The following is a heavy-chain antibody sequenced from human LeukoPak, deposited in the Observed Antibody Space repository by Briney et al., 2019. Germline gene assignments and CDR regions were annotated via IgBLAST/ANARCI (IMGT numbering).Heavy chain of an antibody. V-gene: IGHV3-74*01. D-gene: IGHD5-18*01. J-gene: IGHJ4*02. CDR2: INSDGSST. CDR3: AREPLYSYGSDY. CDR1: GFTFSSYW. Sequence: GGSLRLSCAASGFTFSSYWMHWVRQAPGKGLVWVSGINSDGSSTTYADSVKGRFTISRDNAKNTLHLQMNSLRAEDTAVYYCAREPLYSYGSDYWGQGTLVTVSS.